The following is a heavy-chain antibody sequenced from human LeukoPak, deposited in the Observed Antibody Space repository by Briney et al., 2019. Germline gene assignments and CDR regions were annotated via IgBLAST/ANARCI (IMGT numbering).Heavy chain of an antibody. Sequence: PGGSLRLSCAASGFTFSHYAMHWVRQAPGKGLEWVAVISYDGSNEYYADSGKGRFTISRDNSKNTLYLQVNSLRSEDTAIYYCAKDSGGTHYYIATAYGRTNNFDYWGQGTLVTVSS. J-gene: IGHJ4*02. V-gene: IGHV3-30*18. CDR1: GFTFSHYA. CDR3: AKDSGGTHYYIATAYGRTNNFDY. CDR2: ISYDGSNE. D-gene: IGHD3-10*01.